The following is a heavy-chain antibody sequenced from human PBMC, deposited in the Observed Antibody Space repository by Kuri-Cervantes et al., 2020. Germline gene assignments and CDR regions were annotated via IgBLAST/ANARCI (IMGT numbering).Heavy chain of an antibody. CDR1: DGSFSGYY. Sequence: AGTLSLTFAAYDGSFSGYYWSWIRQPPGKGLEWIGEINHSGSTNYNPSLKSRVTISVDTSKNQFSLKLSSVTAADTAVYDCTRSSGSSRSQYCFDYWGQGTLVTVYS. D-gene: IGHD1-26*01. V-gene: IGHV4-34*01. CDR2: INHSGST. CDR3: TRSSGSSRSQYCFDY. J-gene: IGHJ4*02.